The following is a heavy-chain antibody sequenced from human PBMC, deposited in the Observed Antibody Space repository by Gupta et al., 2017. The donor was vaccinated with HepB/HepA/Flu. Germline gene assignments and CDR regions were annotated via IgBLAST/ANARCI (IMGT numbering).Heavy chain of an antibody. CDR1: GYTFTGYY. D-gene: IGHD2-2*01. CDR3: AREPVVPAAIPFYYYYYMDV. Sequence: QVQLVQSGAEVKKPGASVKVSCKASGYTFTGYYMHWVRQAPGQGLEWMGWINPNSGGTNYAQKFQGRVTMTRDTSISTAYMELSRLRSDDTAVYYCAREPVVPAAIPFYYYYYMDVWGKGTTVTVSS. CDR2: INPNSGGT. J-gene: IGHJ6*03. V-gene: IGHV1-2*02.